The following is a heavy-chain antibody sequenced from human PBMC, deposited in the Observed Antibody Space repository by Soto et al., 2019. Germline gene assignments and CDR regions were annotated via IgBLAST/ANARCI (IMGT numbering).Heavy chain of an antibody. CDR1: GGSISSYY. Sequence: QVQLQESGPGLVKPSETLSLTCTVSGGSISSYYWSCIRQPPGKGLEWSGYIYYSGSTNYNPSLKSRVTYSVDPSKNQFSLKLSSVTAADTAVYYCARYHGDYYDSSGYSSRRGYFDNWGQGTLVTLS. J-gene: IGHJ4*02. CDR2: IYYSGST. CDR3: ARYHGDYYDSSGYSSRRGYFDN. D-gene: IGHD3-22*01. V-gene: IGHV4-59*01.